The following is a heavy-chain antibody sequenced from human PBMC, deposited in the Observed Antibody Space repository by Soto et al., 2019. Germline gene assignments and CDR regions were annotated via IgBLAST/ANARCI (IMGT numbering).Heavy chain of an antibody. Sequence: LRLSCAASGFTFSSYAMHWVRQAPGKGLEWVAIISYDGSNKYYADSVKGRFTISRDNSKNTLYLQMTSLRAEDTAVYYCARGLRWSSGMDYWGQGTLVTV. CDR3: ARGLRWSSGMDY. CDR1: GFTFSSYA. J-gene: IGHJ4*02. V-gene: IGHV3-30-3*01. CDR2: ISYDGSNK. D-gene: IGHD6-19*01.